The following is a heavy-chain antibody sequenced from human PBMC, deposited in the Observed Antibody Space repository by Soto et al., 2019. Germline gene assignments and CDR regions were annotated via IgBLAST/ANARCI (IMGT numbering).Heavy chain of an antibody. V-gene: IGHV5-51*01. Sequence: GESLKISCEGSGYSFTSYWIGWVRQMPGKGLEWMGIIHPGDSDTRYSPSFQGQVTVSADKSISTAYVQWSSLKASDNAMYYCARLDSSGYYVYWGQGTLVTVSS. CDR2: IHPGDSDT. D-gene: IGHD3-22*01. J-gene: IGHJ4*02. CDR1: GYSFTSYW. CDR3: ARLDSSGYYVY.